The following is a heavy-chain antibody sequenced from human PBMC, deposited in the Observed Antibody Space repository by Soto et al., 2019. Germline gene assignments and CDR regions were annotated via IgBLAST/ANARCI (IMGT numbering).Heavy chain of an antibody. CDR3: STDVPLRFFEWFQECVY. J-gene: IGHJ4*02. Sequence: QVQMVESGGGLVKPGGSLRLSCAASGFTFSDYYMSWIRQAPGKGLEWVSYISSSGSTIYYADSVKGRFTISRDNAKNTLYLQKNSLMAEDTAVYYYSTDVPLRFFEWFQECVYWGQGTLVTVSS. D-gene: IGHD3-3*01. V-gene: IGHV3-11*01. CDR2: ISSSGSTI. CDR1: GFTFSDYY.